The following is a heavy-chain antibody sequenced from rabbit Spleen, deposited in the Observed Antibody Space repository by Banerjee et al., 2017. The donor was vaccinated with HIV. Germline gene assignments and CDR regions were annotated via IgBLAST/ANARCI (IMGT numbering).Heavy chain of an antibody. V-gene: IGHV1S45*01. J-gene: IGHJ4*01. CDR2: ISDRSGRT. CDR3: AREGPRSTFAFDL. Sequence: QEQLEESGGGLVQPEGSLTLTCKASRFSYSSNYYMCWVRQAPGKGLEWIACISDRSGRTDYASWAKGRFTISKTSSTTVTLQMTSLTAADTAIYFCAREGPRSTFAFDLWGPGTLVTVS. D-gene: IGHD7-1*01. CDR1: RFSYSSNYY.